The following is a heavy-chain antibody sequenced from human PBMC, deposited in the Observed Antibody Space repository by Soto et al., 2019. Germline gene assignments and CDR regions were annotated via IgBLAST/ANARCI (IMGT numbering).Heavy chain of an antibody. CDR1: GFTFSNHG. CDR2: ISYDGRNK. D-gene: IGHD2-15*01. CDR3: SSARGWSRSHYFDS. J-gene: IGHJ4*02. Sequence: QVQSVESGGGVVQPGTSLRLSCAVSGFTFSNHGMHWVRQAPGKGLEWVAFISYDGRNKDYVDSLKGRFTISRDNFKDTLFLQMNTLRADDQAVYYCSSARGWSRSHYFDSWGQGTLVTVSS. V-gene: IGHV3-33*01.